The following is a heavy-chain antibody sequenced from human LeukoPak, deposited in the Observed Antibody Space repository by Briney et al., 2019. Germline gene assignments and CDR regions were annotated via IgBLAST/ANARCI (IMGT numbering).Heavy chain of an antibody. CDR1: GFTFSSYG. Sequence: SLRLSCAASGFTFSSYGMHWVRQAPGKGLEWVAVISNDQSNKYYTDSVKGRFTISRDNSKNTLYLQMNSLRAEDTAVYYCAKDLRYCSGARCYWPDGVFDYWGQGTLVTVSS. CDR3: AKDLRYCSGARCYWPDGVFDY. V-gene: IGHV3-30*18. D-gene: IGHD2-15*01. J-gene: IGHJ4*02. CDR2: ISNDQSNK.